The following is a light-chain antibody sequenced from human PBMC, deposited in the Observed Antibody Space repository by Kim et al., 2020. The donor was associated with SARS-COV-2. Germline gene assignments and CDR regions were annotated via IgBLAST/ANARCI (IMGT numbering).Light chain of an antibody. Sequence: DIQMTQSPSSLSASVGDRVTITCRASQGISNYVAWYQQKPGKIPRLLIYAASTLQSGVPSRFSGSGSGTDFTLTISSLQPEDVATYYCQKYSSAPALTFGGGTKVDIK. J-gene: IGKJ4*01. CDR1: QGISNY. CDR3: QKYSSAPALT. CDR2: AAS. V-gene: IGKV1-27*01.